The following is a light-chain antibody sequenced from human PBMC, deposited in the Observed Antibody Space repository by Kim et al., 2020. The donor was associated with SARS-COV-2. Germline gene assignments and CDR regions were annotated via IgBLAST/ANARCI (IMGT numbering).Light chain of an antibody. J-gene: IGLJ1*01. V-gene: IGLV3-1*01. CDR1: KLGDKY. Sequence: VSPGQTASITGSGDKLGDKYACWYQQKPGQSPVLVIYQDSKRPSGIPERFSGSNSGNTATLTISGTQAMDEADYYCQAWDSSTSVFGTGTKVTVL. CDR3: QAWDSSTSV. CDR2: QDS.